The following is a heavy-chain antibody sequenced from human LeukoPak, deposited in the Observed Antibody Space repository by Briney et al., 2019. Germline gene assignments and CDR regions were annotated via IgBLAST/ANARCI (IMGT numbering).Heavy chain of an antibody. V-gene: IGHV1-18*04. D-gene: IGHD6-19*01. CDR2: ISTYNGDT. Sequence: ASVKVSCKASGYIFKNYGISWVRQAPGQGLEWKGWISTYNGDTKHAQKVQGRLTLTADASTSTAYMELRGLRSDDTAVYYCARDPSNTGGWYIWFDFWGQGTLVTVSS. CDR3: ARDPSNTGGWYIWFDF. CDR1: GYIFKNYG. J-gene: IGHJ5*01.